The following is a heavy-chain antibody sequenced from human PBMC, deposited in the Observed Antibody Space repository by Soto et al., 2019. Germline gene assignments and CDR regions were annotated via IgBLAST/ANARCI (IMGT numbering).Heavy chain of an antibody. CDR3: AKDAGKDGCFVNWFDP. J-gene: IGHJ5*02. Sequence: QVQLVQSGAEVKKPGSSVKVSCKASGGTFSNYAITWVRQAPGQGLEWLGRIIPIFGSANYAQKFQGRVTITADESTTTAYMELSSLRSDDTAVYSCAKDAGKDGCFVNWFDPWGQGTLVTVAA. CDR1: GGTFSNYA. CDR2: IIPIFGSA. D-gene: IGHD2-15*01. V-gene: IGHV1-69*15.